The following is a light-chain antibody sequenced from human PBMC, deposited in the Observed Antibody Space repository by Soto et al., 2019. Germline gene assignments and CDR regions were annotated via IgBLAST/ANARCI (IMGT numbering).Light chain of an antibody. J-gene: IGKJ2*01. CDR3: QQYHNWPYT. CDR2: GAS. CDR1: QSVDTY. Sequence: EIVLTQSPATLSVTPGERATLSCRASQSVDTYLAWYQQKPGQAPRPLIYGASNRATGIPARFIGSGSGTEFTLTISSLQTEDFAVYYCQQYHNWPYTFGQGTKLEIK. V-gene: IGKV3-15*01.